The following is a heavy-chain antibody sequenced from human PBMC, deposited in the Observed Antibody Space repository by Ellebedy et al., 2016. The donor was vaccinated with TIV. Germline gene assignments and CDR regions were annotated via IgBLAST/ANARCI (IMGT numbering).Heavy chain of an antibody. CDR1: GYTFSSYG. CDR2: ISAYNDNT. CDR3: ARMETTMVRGALDY. D-gene: IGHD3-10*01. Sequence: AASVKVSCKASGYTFSSYGISWVRQAPGQGLEWMGWISAYNDNTDYAQMLQGRVTMTTDTYTRTAYMELRSLRSDDTAVYYCARMETTMVRGALDYWGQGTLVTVSS. J-gene: IGHJ4*02. V-gene: IGHV1-18*04.